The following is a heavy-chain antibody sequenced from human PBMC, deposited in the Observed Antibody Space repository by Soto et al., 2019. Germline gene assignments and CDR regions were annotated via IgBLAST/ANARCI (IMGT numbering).Heavy chain of an antibody. D-gene: IGHD3-9*01. Sequence: EVQLVESGGGLVQPGGSLGLSCVASGFTYTTYWMTWVRQAPGKGLEWVANINVDGSETFYVGSVRGRFTISRDNAKKSLYLQMNSLRAEDTAVYYCARENWFQDYWGQGTLVTVSS. V-gene: IGHV3-7*03. CDR1: GFTYTTYW. J-gene: IGHJ4*02. CDR2: INVDGSET. CDR3: ARENWFQDY.